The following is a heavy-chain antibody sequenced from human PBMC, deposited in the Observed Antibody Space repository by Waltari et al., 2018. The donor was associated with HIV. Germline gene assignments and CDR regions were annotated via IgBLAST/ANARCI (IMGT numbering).Heavy chain of an antibody. D-gene: IGHD6-19*01. CDR1: GYTFTDFY. CDR2: VNPNGGGT. Sequence: QVRLEQSATQARNPGASVKISCKTFGYTFTDFYIHWVRQAPGQGLEWMGRVNPNGGGTNYGPKFQGRVTMSTDLSQNTAYMELSGLTSDDTAIYYCVRREMAVLHFFDHWGQGTLATVSS. J-gene: IGHJ4*02. CDR3: VRREMAVLHFFDH. V-gene: IGHV1-2*06.